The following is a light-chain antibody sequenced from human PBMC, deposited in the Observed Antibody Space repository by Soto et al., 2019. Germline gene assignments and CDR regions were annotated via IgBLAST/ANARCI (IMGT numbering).Light chain of an antibody. J-gene: IGKJ4*01. CDR1: QSVRSF. Sequence: EIVLTQSPATLSLSAGERATLSCRASQSVRSFLGWYQQKPGQAPRLLIYDASNRTTGIPARFSGSGSGTDFTLTISSLEPEDFAVYYCQQRHSWPLTFGGGTKVEIK. CDR2: DAS. V-gene: IGKV3-11*01. CDR3: QQRHSWPLT.